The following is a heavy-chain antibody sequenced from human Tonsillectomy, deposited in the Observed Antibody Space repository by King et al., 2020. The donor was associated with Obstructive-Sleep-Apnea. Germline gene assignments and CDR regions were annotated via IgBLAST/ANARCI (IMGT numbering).Heavy chain of an antibody. CDR3: ARGGYYYFDY. V-gene: IGHV4-59*08. J-gene: IGHJ4*02. CDR2: IYYSGST. CDR1: GGSISTYY. Sequence: QLQESGPGLVKPSENLTLTCTVSGGSISTYYWNWFRQAPGKGLEWIGYIYYSGSTNCNPSLKSRVTISGDTSKNQFSLNLMAVTAADTAVYYCARGGYYYFDYWGQGTLATVSS. D-gene: IGHD3-22*01.